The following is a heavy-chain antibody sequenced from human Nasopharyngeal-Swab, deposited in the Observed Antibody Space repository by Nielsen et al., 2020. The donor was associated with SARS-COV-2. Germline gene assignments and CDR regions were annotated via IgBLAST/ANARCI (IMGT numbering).Heavy chain of an antibody. Sequence: WIRQPPGKGLEWIGSIYYSGSTYYNPSLKRRVTISVDTSKNQFTLKLSSVTAADTAVYYCARERNWGGAFDIWGQGTLVTVSS. J-gene: IGHJ3*02. V-gene: IGHV4-39*02. D-gene: IGHD2-21*01. CDR2: IYYSGST. CDR3: ARERNWGGAFDI.